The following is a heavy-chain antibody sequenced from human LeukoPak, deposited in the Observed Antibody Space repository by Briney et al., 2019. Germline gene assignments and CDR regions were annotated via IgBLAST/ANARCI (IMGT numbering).Heavy chain of an antibody. D-gene: IGHD4-23*01. Sequence: GGSLRLSCAASGFAFSTYWMHWVRQAPGKGLVWVSRINSDGSSTSYADSVKGRFTISRDNAKNTLYLQMNSLRAEDTAVYYCARDLSTVVTPLSFDNWGQGTLVTVSS. CDR1: GFAFSTYW. J-gene: IGHJ4*02. CDR2: INSDGSST. V-gene: IGHV3-74*01. CDR3: ARDLSTVVTPLSFDN.